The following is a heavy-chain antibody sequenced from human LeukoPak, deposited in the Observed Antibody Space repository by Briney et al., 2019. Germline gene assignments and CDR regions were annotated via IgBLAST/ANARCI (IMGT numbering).Heavy chain of an antibody. CDR1: GGSISSYY. Sequence: SETLSLTCTVSGGSISSYYWSWIRQPPGKGLEWIGYIYHSGSTYYNPSLKSRVTISVDRSKNQFSLKLSSVTAADTAVYYCARDGIAVAGTFDYWGQGTLVTVSS. V-gene: IGHV4-59*12. CDR2: IYHSGST. J-gene: IGHJ4*02. CDR3: ARDGIAVAGTFDY. D-gene: IGHD6-19*01.